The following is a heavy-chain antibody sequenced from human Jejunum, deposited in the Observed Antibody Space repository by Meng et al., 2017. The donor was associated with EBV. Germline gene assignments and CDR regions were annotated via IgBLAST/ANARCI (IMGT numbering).Heavy chain of an antibody. D-gene: IGHD2-21*02. CDR3: ASDISTATFGY. V-gene: IGHV7-4-1*02. Sequence: VSLGHIGCELKKPGASVKVSCKASGYTFSRYAMNWVRQAPGQGLEWMGWINTRTGNPAYAQGFTGRFVFSLDTSVSTTYLQISSLKAEDTAVYYCASDISTATFGYWGQGTLVTVSS. CDR2: INTRTGNP. J-gene: IGHJ4*02. CDR1: GYTFSRYA.